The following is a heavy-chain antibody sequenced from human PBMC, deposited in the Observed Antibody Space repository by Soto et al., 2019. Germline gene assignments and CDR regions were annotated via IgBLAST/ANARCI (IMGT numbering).Heavy chain of an antibody. V-gene: IGHV2-70*01. J-gene: IGHJ6*02. Sequence: SGPTLVNPTQTLTLTCTFSGFSLSTSGMCVSWIRQPPGKALEWLALIDWDDDKYYSTSLKTRLTISKDTSKNQVVLTMTNMDPVDTATYYCARNAPTLYSSSWYGMDVWGQGTTVTVSS. CDR2: IDWDDDK. CDR1: GFSLSTSGMC. CDR3: ARNAPTLYSSSWYGMDV. D-gene: IGHD6-13*01.